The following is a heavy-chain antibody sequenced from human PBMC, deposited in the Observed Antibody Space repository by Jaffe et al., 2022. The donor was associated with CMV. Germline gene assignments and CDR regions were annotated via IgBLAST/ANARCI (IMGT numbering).Heavy chain of an antibody. D-gene: IGHD2-15*01. V-gene: IGHV1-69*09. J-gene: IGHJ2*01. Sequence: QVQLVQSGAEVKKPGSSVRVSCKSSGDTFNGYSISWVRQAPGQGLEWMGRIIPLIDLTHYAESLQGRLTITADKSTTTAYMVLTSLRSDDTAIYYCARDYCSGGTCYTRPWYFDLWGRGTLVTVSS. CDR3: ARDYCSGGTCYTRPWYFDL. CDR2: IIPLIDLT. CDR1: GDTFNGYS.